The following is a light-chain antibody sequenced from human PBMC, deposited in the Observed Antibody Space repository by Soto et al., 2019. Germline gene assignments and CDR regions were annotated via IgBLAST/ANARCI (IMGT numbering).Light chain of an antibody. CDR1: QSVSSSS. V-gene: IGKV3-20*01. CDR2: GVS. CDR3: QHYGSSRYT. J-gene: IGKJ2*01. Sequence: EIVLTQSPGTLSLPPGERATLSCRASQSVSSSSLAWYQQKPGQAPRLLMYGVSSRATGIPDRFSGSGSATDFTLTISRLEPEDFAVYYCQHYGSSRYTFGQGTKVEIK.